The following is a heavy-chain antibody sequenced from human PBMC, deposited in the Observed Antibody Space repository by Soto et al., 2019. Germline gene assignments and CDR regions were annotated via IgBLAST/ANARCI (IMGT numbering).Heavy chain of an antibody. D-gene: IGHD3-16*02. J-gene: IGHJ4*02. CDR1: GFTFGFNA. CDR2: ISTSSSYI. Sequence: GSLRLSCAATGFTFGFNALSWVRHVPGKGLEWVSSISTSSSYIDYADSVKGRFTISRDNAKNSLLLQMSSLRADDTAVYYCATSIVMPVTNYFDTWGQGAQVTV. CDR3: ATSIVMPVTNYFDT. V-gene: IGHV3-21*01.